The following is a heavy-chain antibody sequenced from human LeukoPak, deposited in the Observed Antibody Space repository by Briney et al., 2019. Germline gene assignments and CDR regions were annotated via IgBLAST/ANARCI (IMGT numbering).Heavy chain of an antibody. CDR2: IYYSGST. CDR3: ARGLMGSSWAY. Sequence: PSETLSLTCTVSGGSISSYYWSWIRQPPGKGLEWIGYIYYSGSTNYNPSLKSRVTISVDTSKNQFSLKLSSVTAADTAVYYCARGLMGSSWAYWGQGTLVTVSS. J-gene: IGHJ4*02. D-gene: IGHD6-13*01. CDR1: GGSISSYY. V-gene: IGHV4-59*08.